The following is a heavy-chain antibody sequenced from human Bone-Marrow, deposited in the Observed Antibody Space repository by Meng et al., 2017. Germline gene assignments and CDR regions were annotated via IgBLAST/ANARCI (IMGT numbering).Heavy chain of an antibody. J-gene: IGHJ6*02. Sequence: GESLKISCAASGFTFSSYAMHWVRQAPGKGLEWVAVISYDGSNKYYADSVKGRFTISRDNSKNTLYLQMNSLRAEDTAVYYCARSYDSSGYYLPYYYGMDVWGQGTTVTVSS. CDR1: GFTFSSYA. D-gene: IGHD3-22*01. CDR3: ARSYDSSGYYLPYYYGMDV. V-gene: IGHV3-30*04. CDR2: ISYDGSNK.